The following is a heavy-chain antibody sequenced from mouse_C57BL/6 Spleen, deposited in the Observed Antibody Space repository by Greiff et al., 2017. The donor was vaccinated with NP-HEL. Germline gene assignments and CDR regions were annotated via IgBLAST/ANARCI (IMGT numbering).Heavy chain of an antibody. J-gene: IGHJ2*01. CDR2: ISSGGSYT. Sequence: EVQRVESGGDLVKPGGSLKLSCAASGFTFSSYGMSWVRQTPDKRLEWVATISSGGSYTYYPDSVKGRFTISRDNAKNTLYLQMSSLKSEDTAMYYCARDYGSSPYFDYWGQGTTLTVSS. D-gene: IGHD1-1*01. CDR3: ARDYGSSPYFDY. V-gene: IGHV5-6*01. CDR1: GFTFSSYG.